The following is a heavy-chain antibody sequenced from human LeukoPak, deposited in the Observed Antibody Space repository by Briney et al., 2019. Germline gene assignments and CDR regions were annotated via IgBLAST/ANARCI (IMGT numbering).Heavy chain of an antibody. CDR1: GYTFTSYY. CDR3: ARESKVVPAAGYFDY. V-gene: IGHV1-46*01. CDR2: INPSGGST. Sequence: ASVKVSCKASGYTFTSYYVHWERQAPGQGLEWMGIINPSGGSTSYAQKFQGRVTMTRDTSTSTVYMELSSLRSEDTAVYYCARESKVVPAAGYFDYWGQGTLVTVSS. J-gene: IGHJ4*02. D-gene: IGHD2-2*01.